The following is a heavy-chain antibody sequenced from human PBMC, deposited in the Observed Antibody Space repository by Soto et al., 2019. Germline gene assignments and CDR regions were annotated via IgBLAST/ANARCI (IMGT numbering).Heavy chain of an antibody. Sequence: PGGSLRLSCAASGFTFSSYAISWVRQAPGKGLEWVSGISGSGDSTYYADSVKGRFTISRDNSKNTLYLQMNSLRAEDTAVYYCAKSLTGYCSGGACLARYFDLWGRGTLVTV. D-gene: IGHD2-15*01. CDR3: AKSLTGYCSGGACLARYFDL. CDR1: GFTFSSYA. V-gene: IGHV3-23*01. J-gene: IGHJ2*01. CDR2: ISGSGDST.